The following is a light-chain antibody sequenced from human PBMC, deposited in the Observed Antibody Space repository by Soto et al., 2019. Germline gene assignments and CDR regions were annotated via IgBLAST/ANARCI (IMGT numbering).Light chain of an antibody. J-gene: IGKJ4*01. Sequence: EIVMTQSPATLSVSPGETATLSCRASQSVSYNLAWYQQKPGQGPRLLIYGAFTRATGIPARFSGSGSGTEFTPTISSLQSEDFAVYYWQQYKNWPPLTFGGGTKVEIK. CDR1: QSVSYN. CDR2: GAF. V-gene: IGKV3-15*01. CDR3: QQYKNWPPLT.